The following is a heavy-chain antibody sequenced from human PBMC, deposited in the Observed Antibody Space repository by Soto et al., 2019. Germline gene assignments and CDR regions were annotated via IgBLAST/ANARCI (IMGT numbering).Heavy chain of an antibody. CDR1: GYTFTSYD. CDR2: MNPNSGNT. CDR3: GREHSCWWRFTL. Sequence: QVQLVQSGAEVKKPGASVKVSCKASGYTFTSYDINWVRQATGQGLEWMGWMNPNSGNTGYAQKFQGRVTMTRNTMVSTGYMELGRLRSEGTAVYYCGREHSCWWRFTLWSEGSLFTVSS. V-gene: IGHV1-8*01. J-gene: IGHJ4*02. D-gene: IGHD2-15*01.